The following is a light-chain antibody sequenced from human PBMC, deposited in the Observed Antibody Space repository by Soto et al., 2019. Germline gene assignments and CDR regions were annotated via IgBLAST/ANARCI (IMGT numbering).Light chain of an antibody. J-gene: IGKJ1*01. Sequence: EIVMTQSPATLSVSPGERATLSCRASQSVSSNLAWYQQKPGQAPRLLIYGASTRATGIPARFSGSGSGTEFTLTISSLQSEDFAVYYCQHYNNWLVSFGQGTKV. CDR1: QSVSSN. CDR3: QHYNNWLVS. CDR2: GAS. V-gene: IGKV3-15*01.